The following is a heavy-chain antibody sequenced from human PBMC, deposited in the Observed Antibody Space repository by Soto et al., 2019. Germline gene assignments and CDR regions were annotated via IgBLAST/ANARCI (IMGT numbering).Heavy chain of an antibody. D-gene: IGHD5-18*01. Sequence: QVQLQESGPGLVKPSQTLSLTCTVSGGSISSGGYYWSWIRQHPGKGLEWIGYIYYSGSTYYNPSLRSRVTISVDTSKNQFSLKLSSVTAADTAVYYCAREEYSYGWGDWFDPWGQGTLVTVSS. J-gene: IGHJ5*02. CDR1: GGSISSGGYY. CDR2: IYYSGST. V-gene: IGHV4-31*03. CDR3: AREEYSYGWGDWFDP.